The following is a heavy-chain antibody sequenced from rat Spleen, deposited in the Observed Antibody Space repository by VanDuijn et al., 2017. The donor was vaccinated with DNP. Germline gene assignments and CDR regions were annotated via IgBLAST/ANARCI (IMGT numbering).Heavy chain of an antibody. CDR1: GFTFSDYA. V-gene: IGHV5-17*01. CDR3: TTLITFMSG. J-gene: IGHJ4*01. D-gene: IGHD1-1*01. Sequence: EVQLVESGGGLLPPGRSLKLSCAASGFTFSDYAMVWVRQAPKKGLEWVATISYDGSRTYHRDSVKGRFTISRDNAKSSLFLQMDSLRSEDTATYYCTTLITFMSGWSQGTSVTVSS. CDR2: ISYDGSRT.